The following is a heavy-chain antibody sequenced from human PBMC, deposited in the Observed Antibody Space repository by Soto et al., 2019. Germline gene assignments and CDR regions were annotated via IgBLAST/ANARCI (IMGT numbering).Heavy chain of an antibody. CDR2: ISYDGSNK. CDR1: GFTFSSYG. J-gene: IGHJ4*02. Sequence: GGSLRLSCAASGFTFSSYGMHWVRQAPGKGLEWVAVISYDGSNKYYADSVKGRFTISRDNSKNTLYLQMNSLRAEDTAVYYCAKDIRDSSGYYFFDYWGQGTLVTVSS. V-gene: IGHV3-30*18. CDR3: AKDIRDSSGYYFFDY. D-gene: IGHD3-22*01.